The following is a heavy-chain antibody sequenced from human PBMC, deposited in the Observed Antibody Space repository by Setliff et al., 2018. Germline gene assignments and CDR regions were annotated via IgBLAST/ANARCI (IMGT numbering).Heavy chain of an antibody. J-gene: IGHJ5*02. D-gene: IGHD3-10*01. V-gene: IGHV4-30-4*08. Sequence: LSLTCTVSGGSISSGDYYWSWIRQPPGKGLEWIGYIYYSGSTYYNPSLKSRVTISVDTSKNQFSLKLSSVTAADTAVYYCARAPPYYGSGLLWFDPWGQGTLVTVSS. CDR2: IYYSGST. CDR1: GGSISSGDYY. CDR3: ARAPPYYGSGLLWFDP.